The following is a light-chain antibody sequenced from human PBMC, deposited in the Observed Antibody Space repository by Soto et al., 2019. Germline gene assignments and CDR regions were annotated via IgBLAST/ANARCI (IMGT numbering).Light chain of an antibody. CDR1: SADIGGYDF. V-gene: IGLV2-11*01. J-gene: IGLJ2*01. Sequence: QSALTQPRSVSGSPGQSVTISCTGTSADIGGYDFVSWYQQFPGKATKLMIYDVTKRPSGVPDSFSGSKSGNTASLTISGRQAEDEAEYYCSSFAGSHVAFGGGTKLTVL. CDR3: SSFAGSHVA. CDR2: DVT.